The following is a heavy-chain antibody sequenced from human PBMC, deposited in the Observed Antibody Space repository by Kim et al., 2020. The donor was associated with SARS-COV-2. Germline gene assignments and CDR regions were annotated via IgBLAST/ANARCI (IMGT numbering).Heavy chain of an antibody. CDR2: IIPIFGTA. D-gene: IGHD3-10*01. CDR1: GGTFSSYA. V-gene: IGHV1-69*13. Sequence: SVKVSCKASGGTFSSYAISWVRQAPGQGLEWMGGIIPIFGTANYAQKFQGRVTITADESTSTAYMELSSLRSEDTAVYYCAREPAPTMVRGVMGYWGQGTLVTVSS. CDR3: AREPAPTMVRGVMGY. J-gene: IGHJ4*02.